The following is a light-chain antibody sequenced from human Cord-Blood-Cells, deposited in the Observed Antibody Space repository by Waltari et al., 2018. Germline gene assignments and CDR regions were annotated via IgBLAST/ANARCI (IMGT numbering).Light chain of an antibody. J-gene: IGLJ3*02. CDR1: RLRSNY. CDR2: GKN. Sequence: SSELTQDSAVSVALGQTVRITCHGDRLRSNYASWYQQKPGQAPVLVIYGKNNRPSGVPDRFSGSSSGNTASLTITGAQAEDEADYYCNSRDSSGNRWVFGGGTKLTVL. CDR3: NSRDSSGNRWV. V-gene: IGLV3-19*01.